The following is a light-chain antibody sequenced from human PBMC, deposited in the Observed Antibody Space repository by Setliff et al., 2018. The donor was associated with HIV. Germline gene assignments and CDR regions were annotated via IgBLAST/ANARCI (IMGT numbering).Light chain of an antibody. V-gene: IGLV2-8*01. CDR3: SSYAGSNNYV. Sequence: QSVLTQPPSASGSPGQSVTISCTGTSSDVGGYNYVSWYQQHPGKAPKLMIYEVSKRPSGVPDRFSGSKSCNTASLTVSGLQAEDEADYYCSSYAGSNNYVFGTGTKSPS. CDR1: SSDVGGYNY. J-gene: IGLJ1*01. CDR2: EVS.